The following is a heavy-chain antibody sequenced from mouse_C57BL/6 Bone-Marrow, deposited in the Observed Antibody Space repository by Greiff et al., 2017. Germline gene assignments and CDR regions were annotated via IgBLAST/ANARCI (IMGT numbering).Heavy chain of an antibody. CDR2: ISSGGSYT. CDR1: GFTFSSYG. V-gene: IGHV5-6*02. J-gene: IGHJ1*03. D-gene: IGHD4-1*01. CDR3: ASRTGTWYFDV. Sequence: EVKLMESGGDLVKPGGSLKLSCAASGFTFSSYGMSWVRQTPDKRLEWVATISSGGSYTYYPDSVKGRFTISRDNAKNTLYLQMSSLKSYDTAMYYCASRTGTWYFDVWGTGTTVTVSS.